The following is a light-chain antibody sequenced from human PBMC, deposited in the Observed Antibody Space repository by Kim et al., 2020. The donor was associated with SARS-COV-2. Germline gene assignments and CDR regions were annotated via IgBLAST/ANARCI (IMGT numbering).Light chain of an antibody. V-gene: IGLV3-19*01. J-gene: IGLJ3*02. CDR2: GKN. Sequence: VALGQTVRITCQGESLRSYYASWYQQKPGQAPVLVIYGKNNRPAGIPDRFSGSSSGNTASLTITGAQAEDEADYYCNSRDSSGKEVFGGGTQLTVL. CDR1: SLRSYY. CDR3: NSRDSSGKEV.